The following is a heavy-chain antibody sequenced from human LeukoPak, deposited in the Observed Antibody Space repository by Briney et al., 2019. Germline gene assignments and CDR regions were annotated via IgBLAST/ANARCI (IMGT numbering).Heavy chain of an antibody. Sequence: GASVKVSCKASGYTFTSYDINWVRQATGQGLEWMGWMNPNSGNTGYAQKFQGRVTITRNTSISTAYMELSSLRSDDTAVYYCARESFIADIVVVPAARNWFDPWGQGTLVTVSS. V-gene: IGHV1-8*03. CDR1: GYTFTSYD. CDR3: ARESFIADIVVVPAARNWFDP. D-gene: IGHD2-2*01. CDR2: MNPNSGNT. J-gene: IGHJ5*02.